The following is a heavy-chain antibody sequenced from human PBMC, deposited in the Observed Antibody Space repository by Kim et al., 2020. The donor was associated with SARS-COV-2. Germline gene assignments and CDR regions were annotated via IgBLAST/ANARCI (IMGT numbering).Heavy chain of an antibody. J-gene: IGHJ6*02. CDR1: GFAMSSYG. D-gene: IGHD3-9*01. CDR2: IWYDGGNK. Sequence: GGSLRLSCAASGFAMSSYGMHWVRQAPGKGLEWVSLIWYDGGNKYYADSVKGRFTISRDNSKNTLYLQMNSLRAEGTAVYYCARDYAGYFKGLDVWGQGT. V-gene: IGHV3-33*01. CDR3: ARDYAGYFKGLDV.